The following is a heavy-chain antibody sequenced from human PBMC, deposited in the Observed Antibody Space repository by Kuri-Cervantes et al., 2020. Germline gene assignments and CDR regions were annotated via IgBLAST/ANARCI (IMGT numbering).Heavy chain of an antibody. CDR1: GGTFSSYA. Sequence: SVKVSCKASGGTFSSYAISWVRQAPGQGLEWMGGIIPIFGTANYAQKFQGRVTITAEESTSTAYMELSSLRSEDTAVYYCARDGQDCSGGSCYSPGDYWGQGTLVTVSS. V-gene: IGHV1-69*13. D-gene: IGHD2-15*01. J-gene: IGHJ4*02. CDR3: ARDGQDCSGGSCYSPGDY. CDR2: IIPIFGTA.